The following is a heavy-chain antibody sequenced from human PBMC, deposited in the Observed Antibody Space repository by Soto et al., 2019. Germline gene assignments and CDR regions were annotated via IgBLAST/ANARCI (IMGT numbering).Heavy chain of an antibody. CDR1: GFTFSRYW. V-gene: IGHV3-74*01. Sequence: PGGSLRLSCAASGFTFSRYWMHWVRQAPGKGLVWVSRISSDGSNIIYADSVKGRFTISRDNAKNTLYLQMNNLRDEDTAVYYCGRDQTVTGPTTLDFWGQGTLVTVSS. CDR2: ISSDGSNI. CDR3: GRDQTVTGPTTLDF. J-gene: IGHJ4*02. D-gene: IGHD6-19*01.